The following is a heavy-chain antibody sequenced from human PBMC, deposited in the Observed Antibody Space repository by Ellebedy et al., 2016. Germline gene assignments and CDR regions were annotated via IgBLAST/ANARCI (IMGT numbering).Heavy chain of an antibody. V-gene: IGHV3-53*01. CDR2: IYSVGSI. Sequence: GESLRLSXAASGFIVSSNYLMLVRQAPGKGLECVSAIYSVGSIYYADSVKGRFTISRDNSKNTLFLQMNSLRAEDTAVYYCASSARSEYYYGMDVWGQGTTVIVSS. CDR1: GFIVSSNY. J-gene: IGHJ6*02. D-gene: IGHD3-10*01. CDR3: ASSARSEYYYGMDV.